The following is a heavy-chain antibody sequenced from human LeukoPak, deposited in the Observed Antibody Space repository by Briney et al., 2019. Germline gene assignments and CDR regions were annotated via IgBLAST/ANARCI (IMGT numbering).Heavy chain of an antibody. CDR2: INHSGST. V-gene: IGHV4-34*01. CDR3: ARGALRWLPANLDY. CDR1: GGSFSGYY. D-gene: IGHD4-17*01. J-gene: IGHJ4*02. Sequence: KASETLSLTCAVYGGSFSGYYWSWISQHQGKGLERIGEINHSGSTNYNPSLKSRVTISVDTSKNQFSLKLSSVTAADTAVYYCARGALRWLPANLDYWGQGTLVTVSS.